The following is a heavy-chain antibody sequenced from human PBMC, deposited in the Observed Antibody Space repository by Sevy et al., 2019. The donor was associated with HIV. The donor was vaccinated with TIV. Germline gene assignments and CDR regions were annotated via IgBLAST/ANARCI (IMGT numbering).Heavy chain of an antibody. D-gene: IGHD4-17*01. V-gene: IGHV3-53*01. Sequence: GGSLRLSCAASGFTVSSNYMSWVRRAPGKGLEWVSVLYSGGSTYDADSVKGRFTISRDNSKNTLYLQMNSLRAEDTAVYYCARGGLEGYGDYFDYWGQGTLVTVSS. CDR2: LYSGGST. CDR1: GFTVSSNY. J-gene: IGHJ4*02. CDR3: ARGGLEGYGDYFDY.